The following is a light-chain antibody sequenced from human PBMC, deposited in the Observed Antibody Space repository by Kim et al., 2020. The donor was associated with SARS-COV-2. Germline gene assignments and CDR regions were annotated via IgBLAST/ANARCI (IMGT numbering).Light chain of an antibody. CDR3: AAWDDSLSGVV. J-gene: IGLJ2*01. Sequence: GQRVTISCSGSSASIGSTSVYWYQQLPGTAPKLLIYRNYQRPSGVPDRFSGSKSGTSASLAISGLRSEDEADYYCAAWDDSLSGVVFGGGTQLTVL. CDR1: SASIGSTS. CDR2: RNY. V-gene: IGLV1-47*01.